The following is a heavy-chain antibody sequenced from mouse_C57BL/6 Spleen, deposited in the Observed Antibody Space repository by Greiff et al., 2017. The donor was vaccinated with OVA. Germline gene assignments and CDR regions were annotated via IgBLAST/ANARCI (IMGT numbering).Heavy chain of an antibody. CDR2: IYPGDGDT. CDR3: ARKGAAGTLDY. D-gene: IGHD4-1*01. V-gene: IGHV1-80*01. J-gene: IGHJ2*01. CDR1: GYAFSSYW. Sequence: QVQLQQSGAELVKPGASVKISCKASGYAFSSYWMNWVKQRPGKGLEWIGQIYPGDGDTNYNGKFKGKATLTADKSSSTAYMQLSSLTSEDSAVYFCARKGAAGTLDYWGQGTTLTVSS.